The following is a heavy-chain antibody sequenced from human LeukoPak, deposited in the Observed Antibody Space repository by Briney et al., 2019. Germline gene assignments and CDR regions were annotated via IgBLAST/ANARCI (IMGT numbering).Heavy chain of an antibody. CDR1: GFTFSNYA. D-gene: IGHD6-19*01. V-gene: IGHV3-23*01. CDR3: AKDSSGWYYYYGMDV. J-gene: IGHJ6*02. CDR2: IGGSDGST. Sequence: GGSLRLSCAASGFTFSNYAMTWVRQAPGKGLEWVSVIGGSDGSTHYADSVKGRFTISRDNSKNTPNLQMNSLRAEDTAVYYCAKDSSGWYYYYGMDVWGQGTTVTVSS.